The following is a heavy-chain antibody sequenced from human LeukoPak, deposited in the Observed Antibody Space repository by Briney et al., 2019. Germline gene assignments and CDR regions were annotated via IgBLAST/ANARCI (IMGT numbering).Heavy chain of an antibody. Sequence: ASVKVSCKASGYTFTSYGISWVRQAPGQGLEWMGWISAYNGNTNYAQKLQGRVTMTTDTSTSTAYMELRSLRSDDTAVYYCARVGGDYVWGSYSYPVYWGQGTLVTVSS. D-gene: IGHD3-16*02. CDR1: GYTFTSYG. V-gene: IGHV1-18*01. CDR2: ISAYNGNT. CDR3: ARVGGDYVWGSYSYPVY. J-gene: IGHJ4*02.